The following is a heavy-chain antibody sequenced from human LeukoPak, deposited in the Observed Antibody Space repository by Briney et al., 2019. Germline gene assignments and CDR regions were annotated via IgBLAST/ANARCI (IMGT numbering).Heavy chain of an antibody. CDR2: IKQDGSEK. CDR3: ARERASGSYEKAPPFDH. J-gene: IGHJ4*02. D-gene: IGHD3-10*01. V-gene: IGHV3-7*01. Sequence: GGSLRLSCAASGFVFSSYWMTWVRQAPGKGLEWVGNIKQDGSEKYYVDSVKGRCTISRDNAKNSLYLQMNSLRVEDTAVYYCARERASGSYEKAPPFDHWGQGTLVTVSS. CDR1: GFVFSSYW.